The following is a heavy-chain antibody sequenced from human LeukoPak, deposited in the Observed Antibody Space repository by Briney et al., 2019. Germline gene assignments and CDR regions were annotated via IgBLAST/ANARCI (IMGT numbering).Heavy chain of an antibody. CDR3: AAGAVADPFDY. CDR1: GYTFTSYA. CDR2: INTNIGNP. Sequence: ASVKVSCKASGYTFTSYAMNWVRQAPGQGLEWMGWINTNIGNPTYAQGFTGRFVFSLDTSVSTAYLQISSLKAEDTAVYYCAAGAVADPFDYWGQGTLVTVSS. J-gene: IGHJ4*02. V-gene: IGHV7-4-1*02. D-gene: IGHD6-19*01.